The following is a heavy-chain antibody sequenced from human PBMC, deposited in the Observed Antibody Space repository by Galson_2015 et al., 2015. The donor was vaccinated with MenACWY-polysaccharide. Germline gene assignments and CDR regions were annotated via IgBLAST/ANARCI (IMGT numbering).Heavy chain of an antibody. D-gene: IGHD2-21*01. CDR1: GFTFSNAW. V-gene: IGHV3-15*01. CDR2: IKSKIDGGTT. J-gene: IGHJ4*02. CDR3: TTIPMVIVHEDY. Sequence: SLRLSCAASGFTFSNAWMSWVRQAPGKGLEWVGRIKSKIDGGTTDYGAPVKGRFTISRDDSKNTLYLQMNSLRSEDTAVYYCTTIPMVIVHEDYWGQGTLVTVSS.